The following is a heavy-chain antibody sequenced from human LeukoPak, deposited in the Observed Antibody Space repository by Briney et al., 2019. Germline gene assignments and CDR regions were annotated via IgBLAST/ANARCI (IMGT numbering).Heavy chain of an antibody. CDR3: AKDGGSGWYYFDY. CDR2: ISGSGGST. V-gene: IGHV3-23*01. D-gene: IGHD6-19*01. CDR1: GFTFSSYG. Sequence: GGSLRLSCAASGFTFSSYGMSWVRQAPGKGLEWVLAISGSGGSTYYADSVKGRFTISRDNSKNTLYLQMNSLRAEDTAVYYCAKDGGSGWYYFDYWGQGTLVTVSS. J-gene: IGHJ4*02.